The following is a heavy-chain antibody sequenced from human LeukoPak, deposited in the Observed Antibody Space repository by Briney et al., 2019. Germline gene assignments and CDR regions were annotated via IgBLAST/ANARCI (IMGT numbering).Heavy chain of an antibody. CDR1: GFTFSTYA. V-gene: IGHV3-23*01. CDR3: AKDGSRAFDY. Sequence: GGSLRLSCAASGFTFSTYAMSWVRQAPGKGLEWVSAISGSGGGTYYTDSVKGRFTISRDNSKNTLYLRMNSPRAEDTAVYYCAKDGSRAFDYWGQGTLVTVSS. CDR2: ISGSGGGT. J-gene: IGHJ4*02.